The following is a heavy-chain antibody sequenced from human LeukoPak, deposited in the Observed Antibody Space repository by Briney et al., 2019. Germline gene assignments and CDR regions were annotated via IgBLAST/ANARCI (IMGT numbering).Heavy chain of an antibody. J-gene: IGHJ6*02. CDR2: INHSGST. CDR3: AYSSSSYYYYGMDV. D-gene: IGHD6-6*01. V-gene: IGHV4-34*01. Sequence: PSETLSLTCAVYGGSFSGYYWSWIRQPPGKGLEWIGEINHSGSTNYNPSLKSRVTISVDTSKNQFSLKLSSVTAADTAVYYCAYSSSSYYYYGMDVWGQGTTVTVSS. CDR1: GGSFSGYY.